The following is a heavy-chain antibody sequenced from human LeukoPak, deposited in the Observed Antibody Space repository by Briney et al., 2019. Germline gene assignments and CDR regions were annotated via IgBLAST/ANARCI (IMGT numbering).Heavy chain of an antibody. D-gene: IGHD2-21*02. CDR2: ISSSGSTI. V-gene: IGHV3-48*03. CDR1: GFTFSSYE. J-gene: IGHJ5*02. CDR3: AKSGGGGDLPSGS. Sequence: GGSLRLSCAASGFTFSSYEMNWVRQAPGKGLEWVSYISSSGSTIYYADSVKGRFTISRDNAKNSLYLQMNSLRAEDTAVYYCAKSGGGGDLPSGSWGQGTLVTVSS.